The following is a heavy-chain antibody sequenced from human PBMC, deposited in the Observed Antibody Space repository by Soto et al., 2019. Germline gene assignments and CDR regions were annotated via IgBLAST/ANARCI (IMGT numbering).Heavy chain of an antibody. Sequence: EVQLVQSGGGLVQPGGSLRLSCVASGHTFNSYAMNWVRQAPGKGLEWVSDISGSGDNTYYADSVRGRFTISRDDSRDTLYLQMNSLRAEDTAVYYCAKVSRGCGVGPDALNWGQGNAVTVSS. CDR1: GHTFNSYA. D-gene: IGHD2-2*01. CDR2: ISGSGDNT. J-gene: IGHJ4*02. CDR3: AKVSRGCGVGPDALN. V-gene: IGHV3-23*04.